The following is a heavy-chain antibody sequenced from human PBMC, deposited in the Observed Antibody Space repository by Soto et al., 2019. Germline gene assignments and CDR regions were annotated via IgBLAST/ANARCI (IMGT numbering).Heavy chain of an antibody. CDR1: GYSFTSYW. V-gene: IGHV5-51*01. CDR3: ARSRLIVGATTYDY. J-gene: IGHJ4*02. Sequence: GESLKISCKGSGYSFTSYWIGWVRQMPGKGLEWMGIIYPGDSDTRYSPSFQGQVTISADKSISTACLQWSSLKASDTAMYYCARSRLIVGATTYDYWGQGTLVNVSS. D-gene: IGHD1-26*01. CDR2: IYPGDSDT.